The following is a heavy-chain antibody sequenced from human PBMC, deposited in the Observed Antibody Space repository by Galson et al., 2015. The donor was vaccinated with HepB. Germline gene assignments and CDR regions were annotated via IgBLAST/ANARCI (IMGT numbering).Heavy chain of an antibody. J-gene: IGHJ1*01. Sequence: SLRLSCAASGLSFTRYAMTWVRQAPGKGLEWVSGMSDNGDNTFYADSVKGRFTISRDISKNTVYLQMNSLRVEDTAVYYCATRSGASGWYSYFQHWGQSTLVTVSS. CDR3: ATRSGASGWYSYFQH. V-gene: IGHV3-23*01. CDR1: GLSFTRYA. D-gene: IGHD6-19*01. CDR2: MSDNGDNT.